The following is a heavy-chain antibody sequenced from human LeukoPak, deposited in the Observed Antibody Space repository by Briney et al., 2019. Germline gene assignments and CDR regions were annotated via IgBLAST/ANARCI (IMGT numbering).Heavy chain of an antibody. CDR3: AKDPYGGTYPSYFDY. CDR2: LRYDGSTA. D-gene: IGHD1-26*01. J-gene: IGHJ4*02. Sequence: GGSLSLSCAASGFTLSSYGMNWVRQAPGKGLDWVAFLRYDGSTAFYEDSVKGRFTISRVSSNNTLYLQMNSLTPADIAIYDCAKDPYGGTYPSYFDYWGQGTLVTVSS. V-gene: IGHV3-30*02. CDR1: GFTLSSYG.